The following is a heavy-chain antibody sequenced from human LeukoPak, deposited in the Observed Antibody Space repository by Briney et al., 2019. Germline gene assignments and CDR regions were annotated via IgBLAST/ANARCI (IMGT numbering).Heavy chain of an antibody. Sequence: PSETLSLTCTVSGGSISRSTYYWGWIRQPPGKGLEWIGIIYYSGSTYYNPSLKSRVTISVDTSKNQFSLKLSSVTAADTAVYYCARHYALLWFGELWSEHRGSWFDPWGQGTLVTVSS. D-gene: IGHD3-10*01. CDR3: ARHYALLWFGELWSEHRGSWFDP. J-gene: IGHJ5*02. CDR1: GGSISRSTYY. CDR2: IYYSGST. V-gene: IGHV4-39*01.